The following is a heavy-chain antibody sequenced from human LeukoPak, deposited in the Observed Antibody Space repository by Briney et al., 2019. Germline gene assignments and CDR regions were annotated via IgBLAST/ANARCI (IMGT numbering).Heavy chain of an antibody. Sequence: SETLSLTCTVSGASTSTSGYNWGWIRQPPGEGLEWIGTIYYSGRTYYNPSLKSRVTISVDTSKNQFSLKLTSVTAADTAVYYCARHAAVEGSSGWSPLWWFDPWGQGTLVTVSS. D-gene: IGHD6-19*01. V-gene: IGHV4-39*01. CDR3: ARHAAVEGSSGWSPLWWFDP. CDR2: IYYSGRT. J-gene: IGHJ5*02. CDR1: GASTSTSGYN.